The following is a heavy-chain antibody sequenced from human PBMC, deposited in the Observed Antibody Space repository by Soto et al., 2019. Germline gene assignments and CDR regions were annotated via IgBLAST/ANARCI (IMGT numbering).Heavy chain of an antibody. V-gene: IGHV5-51*01. Sequence: PGESLKTSCKGSGYNFAGYWIAWVRQMPGKGLELMGIIYPSDSDTRYRPSFQGQVTNSADKSISSAYLQWSSLRAWDTAMYYCARGGVSTRTFDYWGQGTPVTVSS. CDR2: IYPSDSDT. CDR3: ARGGVSTRTFDY. J-gene: IGHJ4*02. CDR1: GYNFAGYW. D-gene: IGHD3-3*01.